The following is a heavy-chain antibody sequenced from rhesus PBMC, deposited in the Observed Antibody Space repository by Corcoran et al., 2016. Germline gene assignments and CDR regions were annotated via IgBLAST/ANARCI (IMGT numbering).Heavy chain of an antibody. CDR3: GPEEGRGSWNGC. Sequence: QLQLQESGPGLVKPSETLSLTCAVSGGSISSNYWSWIRQPPGKGLEWFGRIAGIGGGTDCNPCLKSRVSISTATCKSQFPLKLSSVTAADTAGYYCGPEEGRGSWNGCWGQGGLVTVS. V-gene: IGHV4-173*01. D-gene: IGHD6-25*01. CDR2: IAGIGGGT. J-gene: IGHJ4*01. CDR1: GGSISSNY.